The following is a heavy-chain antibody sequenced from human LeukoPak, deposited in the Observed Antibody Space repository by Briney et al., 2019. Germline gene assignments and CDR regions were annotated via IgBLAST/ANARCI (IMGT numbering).Heavy chain of an antibody. CDR2: INPSGGST. Sequence: PSVKSTWKASGYTFTSYYLYWVRPAPGQGLEWMGVINPSGGSTTSAQKFQGRVTMTRDTSTSTVYMELRSLRSEDTAVYYCARGPGPADDGGGYCFDYWGQGTLLTVSS. D-gene: IGHD3-22*01. J-gene: IGHJ4*02. CDR3: ARGPGPADDGGGYCFDY. CDR1: GYTFTSYY. V-gene: IGHV1-46*01.